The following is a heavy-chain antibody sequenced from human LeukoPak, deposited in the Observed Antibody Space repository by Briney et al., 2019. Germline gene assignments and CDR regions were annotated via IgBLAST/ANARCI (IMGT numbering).Heavy chain of an antibody. V-gene: IGHV3-21*01. J-gene: IGHJ4*02. D-gene: IGHD6-13*01. CDR3: ARDLRYSREPGDY. CDR2: ISSSSYI. Sequence: GGSLRLSCAASGFTFSSYSMTWVRQAPGKGLEWVSSISSSSYIYYADSVKGRFTISRDNAKNSLYLQMNSLRAEDTAVYYCARDLRYSREPGDYWGQGTLVTVSS. CDR1: GFTFSSYS.